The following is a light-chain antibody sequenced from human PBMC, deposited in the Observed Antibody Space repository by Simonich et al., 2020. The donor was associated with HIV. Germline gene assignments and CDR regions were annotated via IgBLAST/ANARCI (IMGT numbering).Light chain of an antibody. CDR2: DAS. Sequence: EIVLTQSPATLSLSPGERATLSCRASQSISSYLAWYQQKPGQAPRLFIYDASNRATGIPARFSGSGSGTDFTLTISSLEPEDFAIYYCQHRSNWPSPFTFGPGTKVDLK. CDR1: QSISSY. V-gene: IGKV3-11*01. CDR3: QHRSNWPSPFT. J-gene: IGKJ3*01.